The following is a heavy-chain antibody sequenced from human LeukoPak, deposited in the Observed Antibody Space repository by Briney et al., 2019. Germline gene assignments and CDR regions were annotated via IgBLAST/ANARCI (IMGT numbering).Heavy chain of an antibody. CDR3: ATLPDIVVVPAARKLGFDP. CDR2: FDPEDGET. CDR1: GYTLTELS. Sequence: ASVKVSCKVSGYTLTELSMHWVRQAPGKGLEWMGGFDPEDGETIYAQKFQGRVTMTEDTSTDAAYMELSSLRSEDTAVYYCATLPDIVVVPAARKLGFDPWGQGTLVTVSS. J-gene: IGHJ5*02. V-gene: IGHV1-24*01. D-gene: IGHD2-2*01.